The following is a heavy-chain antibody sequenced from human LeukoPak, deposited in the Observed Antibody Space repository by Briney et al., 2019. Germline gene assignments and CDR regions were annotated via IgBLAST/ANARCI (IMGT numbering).Heavy chain of an antibody. J-gene: IGHJ5*02. CDR3: ARSDVDMAA. D-gene: IGHD5-12*01. CDR1: GFTFSTYG. V-gene: IGHV3-30*03. CDR2: ISNDGSNK. Sequence: PGRSLRLSCAASGFTFSTYGMHWVRQAPGKGLEWVAVISNDGSNKLYGDSVKGRFTIPRDSSKNTLYLQMNSLRAEDTAVYYCARSDVDMAAWGQGTLVTVSS.